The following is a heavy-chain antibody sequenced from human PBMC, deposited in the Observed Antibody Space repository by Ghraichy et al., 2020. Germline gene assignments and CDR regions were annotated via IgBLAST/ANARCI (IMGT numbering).Heavy chain of an antibody. D-gene: IGHD3-22*01. V-gene: IGHV3-21*01. CDR3: ARDNYYYDSSGYYYFDY. CDR1: GFTFSSYS. CDR2: ISSSSSYI. Sequence: GESLNISCAASGFTFSSYSMNWVRQAPGKGLEWVSSISSSSSYIYYADSVKGRFTISRDNAKNSLYLQMNSLRAEDTAVYYCARDNYYYDSSGYYYFDYWGQGTLVTVSS. J-gene: IGHJ4*02.